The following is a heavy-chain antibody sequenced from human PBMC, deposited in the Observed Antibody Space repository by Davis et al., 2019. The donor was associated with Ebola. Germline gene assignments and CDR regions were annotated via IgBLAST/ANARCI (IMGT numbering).Heavy chain of an antibody. CDR2: VTASGGHT. CDR1: GFTFTHYA. J-gene: IGHJ6*01. Sequence: GESLKISCATSGFTFTHYAMTWYRQAPGQGLQWVASVTASGGHTFYADSVKGRFTISRDISRNTLYLQMNGLRAEDTALYYCAKDQSRDGYNRPRWGMDVWGQGTTVTVSS. D-gene: IGHD5-24*01. CDR3: AKDQSRDGYNRPRWGMDV. V-gene: IGHV3-23*01.